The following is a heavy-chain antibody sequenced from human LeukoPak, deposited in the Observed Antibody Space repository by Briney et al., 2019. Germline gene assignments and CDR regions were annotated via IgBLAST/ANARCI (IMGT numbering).Heavy chain of an antibody. D-gene: IGHD2-2*01. CDR3: ARTYCSSTSCRGAYFQH. CDR2: ISSSSSYI. J-gene: IGHJ1*01. CDR1: GFTFSSYS. V-gene: IGHV3-21*04. Sequence: GGSLRLSCAASGFTFSSYSMNWVRQAPGKGLEWVSSISSSSSYIYCADSVKGRFTISRDNAKNSLYLQMNSLRAEDTAVYYCARTYCSSTSCRGAYFQHWGQGTLVTVSS.